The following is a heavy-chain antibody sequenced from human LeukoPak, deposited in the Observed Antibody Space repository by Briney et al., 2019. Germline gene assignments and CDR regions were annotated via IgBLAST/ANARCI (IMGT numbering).Heavy chain of an antibody. J-gene: IGHJ3*02. D-gene: IGHD2-15*01. Sequence: PSETLSLTCTVSGGSISNYWSWIRQPPGKGLEWIGYIYYSGSTNYNPSLKSRVTISVDTSKNQFSLKLSSVTAADTAVYYCARHDCSGGSCFFDAFDIWGQGTMVTVSS. CDR1: GGSISNY. CDR2: IYYSGST. V-gene: IGHV4-59*08. CDR3: ARHDCSGGSCFFDAFDI.